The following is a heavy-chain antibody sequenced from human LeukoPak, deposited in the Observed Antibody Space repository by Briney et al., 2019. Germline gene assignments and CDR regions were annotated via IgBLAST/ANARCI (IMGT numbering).Heavy chain of an antibody. CDR1: GYTFTSYD. Sequence: ASVKVSCKASGYTFTSYDINWVRQATGQGLEWMGWMNPNSGNTGYAQKFQGRVTMTRNTSISTAYMELSSLRSEDTAVYYCARDPDNWNDPFFDYWGQGTLVTVSS. J-gene: IGHJ4*02. CDR3: ARDPDNWNDPFFDY. D-gene: IGHD1-1*01. CDR2: MNPNSGNT. V-gene: IGHV1-8*01.